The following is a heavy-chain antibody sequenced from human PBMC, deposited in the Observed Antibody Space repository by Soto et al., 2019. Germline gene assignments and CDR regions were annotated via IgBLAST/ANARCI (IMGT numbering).Heavy chain of an antibody. CDR3: ARAAYGAGKDC. CDR2: INPSGGST. D-gene: IGHD3-10*01. J-gene: IGHJ4*02. Sequence: ASVKVFCKASGYTFTSYYIHWVRQAPGQGLEWMGVINPSGGSTNYAQKFQGRVTMTSDTSAGTVYMDLSSLRSDDTAEYYCARAAYGAGKDCWGQGTLVTAPQ. CDR1: GYTFTSYY. V-gene: IGHV1-46*01.